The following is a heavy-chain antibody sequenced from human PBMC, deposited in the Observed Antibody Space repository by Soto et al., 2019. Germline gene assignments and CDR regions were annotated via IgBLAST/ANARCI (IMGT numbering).Heavy chain of an antibody. D-gene: IGHD3-22*01. CDR1: GYTFTSYY. Sequence: GASVKVSCKASGYTFTSYYMHWARQAPGQGLEWMGIINPSGGSTSYAQKFQGRVTMTRDTSTSTVYMELSSLRSEDTAVYYCARDANYYDSSGPNYGMDVWGQGTTVTVSS. J-gene: IGHJ6*02. CDR3: ARDANYYDSSGPNYGMDV. CDR2: INPSGGST. V-gene: IGHV1-46*01.